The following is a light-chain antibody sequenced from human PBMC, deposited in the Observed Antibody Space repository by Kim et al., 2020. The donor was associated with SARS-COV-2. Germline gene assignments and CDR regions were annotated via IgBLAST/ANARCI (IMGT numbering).Light chain of an antibody. Sequence: GDSVTITCRASQSVGSSLAWYQQRPGKAPKLLIYKASNLEAGVPSRFSGTGSATQFTLTISSLQPDDSATYYCQQYNSYPENFGQGTKLEV. CDR1: QSVGSS. CDR2: KAS. V-gene: IGKV1-5*03. CDR3: QQYNSYPEN. J-gene: IGKJ2*01.